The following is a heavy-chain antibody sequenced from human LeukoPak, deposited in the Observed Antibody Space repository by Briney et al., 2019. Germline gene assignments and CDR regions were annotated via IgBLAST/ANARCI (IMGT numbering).Heavy chain of an antibody. Sequence: GASVKVSCKASGYTFTSYYMHWVRQAPGEGLEWMGIINPSGGSTSYAQKFQGRVTMTRDMSTSTVYMELSSLRSEDTAVYYCARGSTNMGSSSWYRFDYWGQGTLVTVSS. CDR2: INPSGGST. V-gene: IGHV1-46*01. J-gene: IGHJ4*02. CDR1: GYTFTSYY. CDR3: ARGSTNMGSSSWYRFDY. D-gene: IGHD6-13*01.